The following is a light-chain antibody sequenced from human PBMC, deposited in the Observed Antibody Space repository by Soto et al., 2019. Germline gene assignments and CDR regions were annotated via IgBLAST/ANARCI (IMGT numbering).Light chain of an antibody. J-gene: IGLJ2*01. CDR1: TSNIGSHT. CDR3: AAWYDRMNGPV. V-gene: IGLV1-44*01. Sequence: QSVLTHPPSASGTPGQRVTISCSGSTSNIGSHTINWYQQLPGTAPKLLICNNNQRPSGVTYRFSGYKSGTSASLAISGLQSEDGADYYCAAWYDRMNGPVFGGGTKLTV. CDR2: NNN.